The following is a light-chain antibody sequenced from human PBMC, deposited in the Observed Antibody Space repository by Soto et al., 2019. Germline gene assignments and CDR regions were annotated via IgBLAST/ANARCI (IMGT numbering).Light chain of an antibody. CDR2: AAS. CDR3: QQSYSTPIT. V-gene: IGKV1-39*01. Sequence: DIQMTQSPSSLSASVGDRVTITCRASQSISTYLNWYQQKPGKAPNLLIYAASFLQSGVPSRFSGCGSGTDFTLTISSLQPEDFATYYCQQSYSTPITFGQGTRLEIK. CDR1: QSISTY. J-gene: IGKJ5*01.